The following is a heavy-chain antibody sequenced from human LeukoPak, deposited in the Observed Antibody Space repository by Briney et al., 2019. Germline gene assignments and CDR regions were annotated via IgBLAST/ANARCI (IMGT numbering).Heavy chain of an antibody. V-gene: IGHV1-69*04. D-gene: IGHD5-12*01. CDR3: ATEPSRSYSFDHLDF. Sequence: GASVKVSCKTSGGTFNNYAISWVRQAPGQGLEWMGRVVPMFGIRNYPQTFRGRVNITTDKATNTVYMELRSLRAEDTAIYYCATEPSRSYSFDHLDFWGLGTPATVSS. CDR2: VVPMFGIR. J-gene: IGHJ4*02. CDR1: GGTFNNYA.